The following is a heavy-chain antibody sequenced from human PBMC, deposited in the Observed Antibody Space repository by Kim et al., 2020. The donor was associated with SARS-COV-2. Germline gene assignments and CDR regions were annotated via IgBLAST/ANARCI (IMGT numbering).Heavy chain of an antibody. CDR3: ARTSTRDRGWNYSFDY. D-gene: IGHD1-7*01. J-gene: IGHJ4*01. CDR1: GDSVSSNH. V-gene: IGHV4-59*02. CDR2: IYNSGST. Sequence: SETLSLTCTVSGDSVSSNHWNWIRQSPGKGLEWISYIYNSGSTNYNPSLKSRLTLSIDKSKNQFSLKLTSVTTADTAVSYCARTSTRDRGWNYSFDYWG.